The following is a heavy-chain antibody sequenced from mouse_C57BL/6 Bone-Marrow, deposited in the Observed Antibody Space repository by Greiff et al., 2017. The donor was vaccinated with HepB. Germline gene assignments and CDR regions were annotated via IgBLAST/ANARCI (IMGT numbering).Heavy chain of an antibody. Sequence: EVKLMESGGVLLKPGGSLKLSCAASGFTFSSYAMSWVRQTPEKRLEWVATISDGGSYTYYPDNVKGRFTISRDNAKNNLYLQMSHLKSEDTAMYYCARDDYWGQGTLVTVSA. CDR3: ARDDY. V-gene: IGHV5-4*01. CDR1: GFTFSSYA. CDR2: ISDGGSYT. J-gene: IGHJ3*01.